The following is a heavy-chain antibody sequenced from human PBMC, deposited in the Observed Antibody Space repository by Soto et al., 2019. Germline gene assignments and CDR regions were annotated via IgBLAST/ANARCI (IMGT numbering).Heavy chain of an antibody. CDR3: ASVWY. J-gene: IGHJ4*02. V-gene: IGHV3-33*08. D-gene: IGHD2-8*01. CDR2: IWYDGSNK. Sequence: GGSLRLSCAASGFTFSDYYMNWIRQAPGKGLEWVAVIWYDGSNKYYADSVKGRFTISRDNSKNTLYLQMNSLRAEDTAVYYCASVWYWGKGTLVSVSA. CDR1: GFTFSDYY.